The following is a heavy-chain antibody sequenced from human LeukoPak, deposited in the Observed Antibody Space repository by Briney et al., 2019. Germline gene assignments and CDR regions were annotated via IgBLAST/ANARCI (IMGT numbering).Heavy chain of an antibody. CDR1: GFTLTGYW. Sequence: GGSLRLSCTASGFTLTGYWMHWVRQGPGKGLVWVSRINSDGSNTHYVDFVKGRFTISRDNAKNTLYLQMNSLRAEDTAVYYCARGLNSGSQAWGQGTLVTVSS. D-gene: IGHD1-26*01. V-gene: IGHV3-74*01. CDR2: INSDGSNT. J-gene: IGHJ5*02. CDR3: ARGLNSGSQA.